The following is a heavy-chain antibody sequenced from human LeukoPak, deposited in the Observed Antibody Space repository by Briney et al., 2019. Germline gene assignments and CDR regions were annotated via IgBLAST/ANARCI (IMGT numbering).Heavy chain of an antibody. CDR1: GHSSIRGYY. CDR3: AIDLNVPKLLDS. V-gene: IGHV4-38-2*02. Sequence: PSDTLSLTCSTSGHSSIRGYYCALFRQPPGKGLEWISTFFQPHKSFYNASLESRVTLSIDTSESQLSLNLTSVTATHTDVYYCAIDLNVPKLLDSWGQGTLVTVSS. CDR2: FFQPHKS. D-gene: IGHD3-10*02. J-gene: IGHJ4*02.